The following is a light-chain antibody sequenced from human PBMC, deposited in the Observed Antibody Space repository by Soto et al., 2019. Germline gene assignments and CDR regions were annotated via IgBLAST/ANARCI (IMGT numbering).Light chain of an antibody. Sequence: QSALTQPASVSGSPGQSITISCTGTSSEVGGYNYVSWYQQHPGKAPKLMIYDVSNRPSGVSNRFSGSKSGNTASRTISGLQAEDEADYYCSSYTSSSTLLYVFGTGTKLTVL. CDR3: SSYTSSSTLLYV. V-gene: IGLV2-14*01. CDR1: SSEVGGYNY. CDR2: DVS. J-gene: IGLJ1*01.